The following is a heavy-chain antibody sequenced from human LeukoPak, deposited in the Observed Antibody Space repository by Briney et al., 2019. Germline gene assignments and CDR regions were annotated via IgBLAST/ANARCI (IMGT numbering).Heavy chain of an antibody. D-gene: IGHD2-15*01. V-gene: IGHV3-23*01. CDR1: GFTFSSYA. CDR3: AKALVVVASLYYYGMDV. J-gene: IGHJ6*02. Sequence: TGGSLRLSCAASGFTFSSYAMSWVRQAPGKGLEWVSAISGSGGSTYYADSVKGRFTISRDNSKSTLYLQMNSLRAEDTAVYYCAKALVVVASLYYYGMDVWGQGTTVTVSS. CDR2: ISGSGGST.